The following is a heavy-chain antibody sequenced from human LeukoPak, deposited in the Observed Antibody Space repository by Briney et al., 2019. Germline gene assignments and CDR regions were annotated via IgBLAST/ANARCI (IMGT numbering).Heavy chain of an antibody. CDR2: ISAYNGNT. V-gene: IGHV1-18*01. CDR3: ARAAWFGELPYYFDY. Sequence: ASVKVSCKASGYTFTSYGISWVRQAPGQGLEWMGWISAYNGNTNYAQKLQGRITMTTDTSTSTAYMELRSLRSDDTAVYYCARAAWFGELPYYFDYWGQGTLATVSS. CDR1: GYTFTSYG. J-gene: IGHJ4*02. D-gene: IGHD3-10*01.